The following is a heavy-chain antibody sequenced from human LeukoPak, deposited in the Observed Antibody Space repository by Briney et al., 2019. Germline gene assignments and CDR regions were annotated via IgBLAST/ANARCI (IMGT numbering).Heavy chain of an antibody. D-gene: IGHD5-12*01. J-gene: IGHJ4*02. CDR3: ARVAPYSGRLYYFDY. CDR1: GYTFTSYD. V-gene: IGHV1-8*01. Sequence: ASVKVSFKASGYTFTSYDINWVRQAPGQGLEWMGWMNPNSGNTGYAQKFQGRVTMTRNTSISTAYMELSSMRSEDTAVYYCARVAPYSGRLYYFDYWGQGTLVTVSS. CDR2: MNPNSGNT.